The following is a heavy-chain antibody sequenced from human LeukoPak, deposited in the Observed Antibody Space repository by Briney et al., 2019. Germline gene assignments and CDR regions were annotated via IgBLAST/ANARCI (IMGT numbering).Heavy chain of an antibody. V-gene: IGHV4-4*07. Sequence: SETLSLTCTVSGGSISSYYWSWIRQPAGKGLEWIGRISGSGNTNYNPSLKSRVTMSLDTSKNQFSLKLTSVTAADTAVYYCARNHLVVVTAVRRAYYFDYWGQGILVTVSS. CDR3: ARNHLVVVTAVRRAYYFDY. CDR2: ISGSGNT. J-gene: IGHJ4*02. D-gene: IGHD2-21*02. CDR1: GGSISSYY.